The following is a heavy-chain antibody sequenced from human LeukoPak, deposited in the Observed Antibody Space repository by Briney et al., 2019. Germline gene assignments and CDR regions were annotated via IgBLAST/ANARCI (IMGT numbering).Heavy chain of an antibody. D-gene: IGHD3-22*01. Sequence: PGGSLRLSCEVSGFTLGSFGMHWVRQAPGKGLEWVSYISSGSKTIYYADSVKGRFTISRDNAKNSLYLQMNSLRAEDTAVYYCARDSRDGYYYDSSGYHDYWGQGTLVTVSS. V-gene: IGHV3-48*04. CDR1: GFTLGSFG. CDR3: ARDSRDGYYYDSSGYHDY. J-gene: IGHJ4*02. CDR2: ISSGSKTI.